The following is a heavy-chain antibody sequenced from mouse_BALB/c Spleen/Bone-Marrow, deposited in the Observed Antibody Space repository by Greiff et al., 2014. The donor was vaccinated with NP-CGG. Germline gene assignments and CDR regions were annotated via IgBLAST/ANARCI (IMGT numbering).Heavy chain of an antibody. V-gene: IGHV2-3*01. J-gene: IGHJ4*01. CDR2: IWGDGCI. CDR1: GFSLTNYG. Sequence: VKLEESGPGLVAPSQSLSITCTVSGFSLTNYGVSWIRQPPGKGLEWLGVIWGDGCINYHSALISRLTISKDNSKSQVFLKLNSLQTDDTATYYCAKQDYYRYDNAMDYWGQGTSVTVSS. CDR3: AKQDYYRYDNAMDY. D-gene: IGHD2-14*01.